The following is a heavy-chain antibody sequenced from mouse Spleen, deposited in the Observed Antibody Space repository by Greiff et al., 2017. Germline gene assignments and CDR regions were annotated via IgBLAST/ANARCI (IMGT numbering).Heavy chain of an antibody. CDR1: GFTFSSYA. Sequence: EVQGVESGGGLVKPGGSLKLSCAASGFTFSSYAMSWVRQTPEKRLEWVATISSGGSYTYYPDSVKGRFTISRDNAKNTLYLQMSSLRSEDTAMYYCARHMVTTAMDYWGQGTSVTVSS. V-gene: IGHV5-9-3*01. CDR2: ISSGGSYT. J-gene: IGHJ4*01. CDR3: ARHMVTTAMDY. D-gene: IGHD2-2*01.